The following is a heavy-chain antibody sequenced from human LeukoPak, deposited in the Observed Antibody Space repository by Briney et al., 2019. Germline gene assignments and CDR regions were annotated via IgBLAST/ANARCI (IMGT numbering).Heavy chain of an antibody. J-gene: IGHJ4*02. D-gene: IGHD3-10*01. CDR2: ISSSGSTI. Sequence: PGGSLRLSCAASGFTFSDYYMSWIRQAPWKGLEWVSDISSSGSTIYYADSVKGRFTISRDNAKNSLYLQMNSLRAEDTAVYYCARDPLYPDFRGRGVSDYWGQGTLVTVFS. CDR1: GFTFSDYY. CDR3: ARDPLYPDFRGRGVSDY. V-gene: IGHV3-11*01.